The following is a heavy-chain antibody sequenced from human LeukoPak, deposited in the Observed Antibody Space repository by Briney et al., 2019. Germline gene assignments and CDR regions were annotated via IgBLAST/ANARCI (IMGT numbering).Heavy chain of an antibody. Sequence: GGSLRLSCAASGFTFSDYYLSWIRQAPGKGLEWVSYISHSGSTTYYADSVKGRFSVSRDNAKNSLYLQMNSLRAEDTAVYYCARDGRSYYDSSGYLFDIWGQGTMVTVSS. CDR3: ARDGRSYYDSSGYLFDI. D-gene: IGHD3-22*01. J-gene: IGHJ3*02. CDR1: GFTFSDYY. CDR2: ISHSGSTT. V-gene: IGHV3-11*01.